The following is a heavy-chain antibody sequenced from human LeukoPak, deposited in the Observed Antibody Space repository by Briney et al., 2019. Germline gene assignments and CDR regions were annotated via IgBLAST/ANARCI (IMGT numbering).Heavy chain of an antibody. D-gene: IGHD6-13*01. CDR3: ARGYRQLVVLYWFDP. CDR2: INHSGST. CDR1: GGSFSGYY. Sequence: SETLSLTCAVYGGSFSGYYWSWIRQPPGKGLEWIGEINHSGSTNHNPSLKSRVTISVDTSKNQFSLKLSSVTAADTAVYYCARGYRQLVVLYWFDPWGQGTLVTVSS. V-gene: IGHV4-34*01. J-gene: IGHJ5*02.